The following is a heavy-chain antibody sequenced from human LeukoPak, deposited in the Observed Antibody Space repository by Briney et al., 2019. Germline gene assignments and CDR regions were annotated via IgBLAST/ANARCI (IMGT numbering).Heavy chain of an antibody. J-gene: IGHJ4*02. CDR1: GFTFSSYA. CDR3: AKGGGYSYGFPKNPYYFDY. CDR2: ISGSGGST. Sequence: GGSLRLSCAASGFTFSSYAMSWVRQAPGKGLEWVSAISGSGGSTDYADSVKGRFTISRDNSKNTLYLQMNSLRAEDTAVYYCAKGGGYSYGFPKNPYYFDYWGQGTLVTVSS. D-gene: IGHD5-18*01. V-gene: IGHV3-23*01.